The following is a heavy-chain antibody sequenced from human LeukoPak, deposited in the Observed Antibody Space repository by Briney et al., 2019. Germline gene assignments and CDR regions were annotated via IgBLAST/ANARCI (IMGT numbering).Heavy chain of an antibody. Sequence: PGGSLRLSCAASGFTFSDYYMSWVRQAPGKGLEWVPYISGSGSSIYQADSVKGRFTISRDNAKNSLYLQMNSLRAEDTAVYYCARGKISYDTSGYPIFHYWGQGTLVTVSS. CDR1: GFTFSDYY. CDR2: ISGSGSSI. D-gene: IGHD3-22*01. CDR3: ARGKISYDTSGYPIFHY. V-gene: IGHV3-11*01. J-gene: IGHJ4*02.